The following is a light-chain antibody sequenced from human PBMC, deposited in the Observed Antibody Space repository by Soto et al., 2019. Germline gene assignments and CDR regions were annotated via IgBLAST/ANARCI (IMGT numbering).Light chain of an antibody. CDR1: SSDVGGYNY. CDR3: SSYTRSSTVI. Sequence: QSVLTQSASVSGSPGQSITISCTGTSSDVGGYNYVSWYQQHPGKAPKLLIYGVNNRPSGVSNRFSGSKSGNTASLTISGLQAEDEADYYCSSYTRSSTVIFGGGTKLTVL. CDR2: GVN. J-gene: IGLJ2*01. V-gene: IGLV2-14*01.